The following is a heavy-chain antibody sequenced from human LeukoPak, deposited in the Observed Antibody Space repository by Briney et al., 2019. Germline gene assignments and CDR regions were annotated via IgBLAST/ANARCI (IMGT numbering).Heavy chain of an antibody. CDR2: IYSGVST. V-gene: IGHV3-66*01. J-gene: IGHJ4*02. D-gene: IGHD3-10*01. CDR1: GFTFSSYT. Sequence: GGSLRLSCAASGFTFSSYTMNWGRQAPGKGLEWVSVIYSGVSTYYADSVKGRFTISRDNFKNTLYLRMNSLRAEDTAVYYCARDFGSGTTAFDYWGQGTLVTVSS. CDR3: ARDFGSGTTAFDY.